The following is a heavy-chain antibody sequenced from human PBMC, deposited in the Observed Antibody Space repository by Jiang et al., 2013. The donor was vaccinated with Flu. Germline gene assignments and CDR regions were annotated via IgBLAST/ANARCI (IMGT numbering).Heavy chain of an antibody. Sequence: GSGLVKPSETLSLTCTVSGGSITSYFWSWIRQPPGKGLEWIGNINYSGITNYNPSLKSRVTISIDTSKNHFSLKLNSVTAADTAVYYCARVRDGDYVWGSYRYYPFDPWGQGTLVTVSP. D-gene: IGHD3-16*02. V-gene: IGHV4-59*01. CDR1: GGSITSYF. J-gene: IGHJ5*02. CDR2: INYSGIT. CDR3: ARVRDGDYVWGSYRYYPFDP.